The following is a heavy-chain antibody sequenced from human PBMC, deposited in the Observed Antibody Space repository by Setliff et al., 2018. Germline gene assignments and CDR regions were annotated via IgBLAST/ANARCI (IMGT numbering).Heavy chain of an antibody. Sequence: ASVKVSCKASGYIFSSYGISWVRQAAGRGLQWMGWISSYNTDTTNYAERFQGRITMTTDTSTSAAYMELRGLRSDDTAIYYCAISTLSICSGGSCPNVFDGWGPGTLVTVSS. CDR3: AISTLSICSGGSCPNVFDG. D-gene: IGHD2-15*01. CDR2: ISSYNTDTT. J-gene: IGHJ3*01. V-gene: IGHV1-18*01. CDR1: GYIFSSYG.